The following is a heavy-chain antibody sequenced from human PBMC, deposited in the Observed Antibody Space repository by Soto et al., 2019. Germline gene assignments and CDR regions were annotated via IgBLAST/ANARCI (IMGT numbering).Heavy chain of an antibody. V-gene: IGHV5-51*01. CDR1: GYSFTSYW. D-gene: IGHD6-13*01. J-gene: IGHJ4*02. CDR3: ARRAPTSAIAAAGGLYFDI. CDR2: IYPGDSDT. Sequence: GESLKISCKGSGYSFTSYWIGWVRQMPGKGLEWIGIIYPGDSDTRYSPSFQGQVTISADTSISTAYLHWCSLKASDAAMEYCARRAPTSAIAAAGGLYFDIWGQGTLVTVSS.